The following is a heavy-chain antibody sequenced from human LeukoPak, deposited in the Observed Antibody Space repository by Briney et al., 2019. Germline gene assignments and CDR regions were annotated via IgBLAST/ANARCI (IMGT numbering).Heavy chain of an antibody. D-gene: IGHD2-2*01. Sequence: GGSLRLSCAASGFTFSNYGMHWVRQAPGKGLEWVAIIWFDGSDNYYADSVKGRFTISRDNSKNTLYLQMNSLRAEDTAVYYCVRVGGYCSTTTCHPIDYWGQGTLVTVSS. J-gene: IGHJ4*02. CDR3: VRVGGYCSTTTCHPIDY. CDR1: GFTFSNYG. CDR2: IWFDGSDN. V-gene: IGHV3-33*01.